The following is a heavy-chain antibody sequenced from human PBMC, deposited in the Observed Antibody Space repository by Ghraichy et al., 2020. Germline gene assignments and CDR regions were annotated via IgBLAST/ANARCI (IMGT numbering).Heavy chain of an antibody. CDR3: ARREKDYYYYYYMDV. V-gene: IGHV3-7*03. J-gene: IGHJ6*03. Sequence: GESLNISCAASGFTFSSYWMSWVRQAPGKGLEWVANIKQDGSEKYYVDSVKGRFTISRDNAKNSLYLQMNSLRAEDTAVYYCARREKDYYYYYYMDVWGKGTTVTVSS. CDR2: IKQDGSEK. CDR1: GFTFSSYW. D-gene: IGHD1-26*01.